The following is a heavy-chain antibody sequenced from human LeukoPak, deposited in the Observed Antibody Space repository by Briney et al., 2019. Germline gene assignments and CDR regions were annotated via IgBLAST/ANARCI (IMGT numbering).Heavy chain of an antibody. Sequence: GSSVKVSCNASGGTFSSYAISWVRQAPGQGLEWMGGMIPIFGTANYAQKFQGRVTITADESTSIAYMELSSLRSEDTAVYYCARGQRYGSGSLGWFDPWGQGTLVTVSS. J-gene: IGHJ5*02. CDR3: ARGQRYGSGSLGWFDP. CDR2: MIPIFGTA. V-gene: IGHV1-69*01. CDR1: GGTFSSYA. D-gene: IGHD3-10*01.